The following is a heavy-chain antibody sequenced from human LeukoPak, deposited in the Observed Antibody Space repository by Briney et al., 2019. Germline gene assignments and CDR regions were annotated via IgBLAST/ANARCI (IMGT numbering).Heavy chain of an antibody. V-gene: IGHV4-59*01. D-gene: IGHD3-10*01. CDR1: GGSINSYY. CDR3: ARQKYGSGTYYDAFDY. Sequence: SETLSLTCTVSGGSINSYYWSRIRQPPGKGLEWIGYIYYSGSTNYNPSLKSRLTISVDTSKNQFSLKLSSVTAADTAVYYCARQKYGSGTYYDAFDYWGQGTLVTVSS. CDR2: IYYSGST. J-gene: IGHJ4*02.